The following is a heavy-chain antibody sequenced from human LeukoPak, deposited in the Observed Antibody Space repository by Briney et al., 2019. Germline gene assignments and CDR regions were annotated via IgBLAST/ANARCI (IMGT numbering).Heavy chain of an antibody. D-gene: IGHD2-21*02. V-gene: IGHV3-30-3*01. Sequence: GRSLRLSCAAPGFSFSHDAIHWVRQAPGKGLEWVAVISKNGVTQFYRDSVRGRFTISTDSWKNTVYLLMTGLKIEDTAVYFCAADRRTAAPDYLDTWGQGTLVAVSS. CDR2: ISKNGVTQ. CDR1: GFSFSHDA. CDR3: AADRRTAAPDYLDT. J-gene: IGHJ4*02.